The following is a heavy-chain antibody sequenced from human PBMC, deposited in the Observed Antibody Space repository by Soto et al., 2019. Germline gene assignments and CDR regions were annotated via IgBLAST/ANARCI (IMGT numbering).Heavy chain of an antibody. J-gene: IGHJ6*03. CDR3: ARDRQYSSSSGTYYYYYMDV. D-gene: IGHD6-6*01. CDR1: GYTFTSYA. Sequence: QVQLVQSGAEVKKPGASVKVSCKASGYTFTSYAMHWVRQAPGQRLEWMGWINAGNGNTKYSQKFHGRVTITRDTSASTAYMELSSLRSEDTAVYYCARDRQYSSSSGTYYYYYMDVWGKGNTVTVSS. V-gene: IGHV1-3*01. CDR2: INAGNGNT.